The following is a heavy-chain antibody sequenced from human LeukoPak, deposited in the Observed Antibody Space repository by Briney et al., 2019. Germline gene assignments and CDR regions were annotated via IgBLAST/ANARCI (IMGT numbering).Heavy chain of an antibody. CDR1: GYSFTSYW. D-gene: IGHD6-19*01. J-gene: IGHJ4*02. CDR2: IYRGDSET. CDR3: ARLAVAGDYFDY. V-gene: IGHV5-51*01. Sequence: GESLKISCKGSGYSFTSYWISWVRQMPGKGPEWMGIIYRGDSETRYSPSFQGQVTISADKSISTAYLQWSSLKASDTAMYYCARLAVAGDYFDYWGQGTLVTVSS.